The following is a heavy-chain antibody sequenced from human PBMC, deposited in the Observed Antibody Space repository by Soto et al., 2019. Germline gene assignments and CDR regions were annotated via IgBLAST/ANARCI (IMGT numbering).Heavy chain of an antibody. V-gene: IGHV4-59*01. CDR3: ARDRVHDTAMLTTYYGMDV. J-gene: IGHJ6*02. CDR2: IYYSGST. CDR1: GGSISSYD. Sequence: SETLSLTYTVAGGSISSYDWRWIRQPPGKGLEWIVYIYYSGSTNYNPSLKSRVTISVDTSKNQFSLKLSSVTAADTAVYYCARDRVHDTAMLTTYYGMDVWGQGTTVTVSS. D-gene: IGHD5-18*01.